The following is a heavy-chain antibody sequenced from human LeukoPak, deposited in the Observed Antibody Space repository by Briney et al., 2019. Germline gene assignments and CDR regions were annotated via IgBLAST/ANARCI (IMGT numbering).Heavy chain of an antibody. D-gene: IGHD6-13*01. CDR1: GYTFTSYD. CDR3: VRGRDSSSWYASLNWFDP. J-gene: IGHJ5*02. CDR2: MNPNSGNT. V-gene: IGHV1-8*01. Sequence: GASVKVSCKASGYTFTSYDINWVRQATGQGLEWMGWMNPNSGNTGYAQKFQGRVTMTRNTSISTAYMELSSLRSEDTAVYYCVRGRDSSSWYASLNWFDPWGQGTLVTVSS.